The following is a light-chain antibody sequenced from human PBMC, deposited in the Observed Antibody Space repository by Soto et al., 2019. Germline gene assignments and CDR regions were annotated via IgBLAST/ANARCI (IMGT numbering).Light chain of an antibody. CDR3: SSYAGSSNV. CDR2: EVN. Sequence: HSALTQPPSASGSPGQSVAISCTGTSSDVGGYNYVSWYQQHPGKAPKLMIYEVNKRPSGVPDRFSGSKSGNTGSLTVSGLQAEDEADYYCSSYAGSSNVFGTGTKLTV. V-gene: IGLV2-8*01. CDR1: SSDVGGYNY. J-gene: IGLJ1*01.